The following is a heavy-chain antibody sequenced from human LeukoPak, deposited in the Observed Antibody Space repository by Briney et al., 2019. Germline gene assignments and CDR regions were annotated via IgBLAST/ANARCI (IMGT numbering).Heavy chain of an antibody. CDR1: GFTFSNYW. D-gene: IGHD3-10*01. J-gene: IGHJ4*02. CDR3: AKRGGSGSLFDY. V-gene: IGHV3-7*01. Sequence: GGSLRLSCAVSGFTFSNYWMSWVRQAPGKGLEWVANIKQDGSAKNYVDSVKGRFTISRDNSKNTLYLQMNSLRAEDTAIYYCAKRGGSGSLFDYWGQGTLVTVSS. CDR2: IKQDGSAK.